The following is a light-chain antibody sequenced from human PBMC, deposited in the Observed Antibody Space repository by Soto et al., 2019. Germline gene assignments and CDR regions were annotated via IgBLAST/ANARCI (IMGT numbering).Light chain of an antibody. Sequence: EIGLTQSPGTLSLSPGERATPSCRASQSVSSSYLAWYQQKPGQAPRLLIYGASSRATGIPDRFSGSGSGTDFTLTISRLEPEDFAVYYCQQYGSSSWTFGQGTKVDIK. CDR1: QSVSSSY. J-gene: IGKJ1*01. V-gene: IGKV3-20*01. CDR2: GAS. CDR3: QQYGSSSWT.